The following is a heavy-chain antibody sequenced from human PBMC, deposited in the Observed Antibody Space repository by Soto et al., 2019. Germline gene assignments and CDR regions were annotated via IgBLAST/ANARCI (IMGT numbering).Heavy chain of an antibody. CDR2: IYWDDDK. CDR1: GFSLSTTGVG. J-gene: IGHJ6*02. Sequence: QITLKESGPTLVKPTQTLTPTCTFSGFSLSTTGVGVGWIRQPPGKALEWLALIYWDDDKRYNPSLKSRLTITKDTSKNHVVLTMTTMDPVDTATYYCVQSRCGGDCLQSYSSHSYYGLDVWGQGTTVTVSS. CDR3: VQSRCGGDCLQSYSSHSYYGLDV. V-gene: IGHV2-5*02. D-gene: IGHD2-21*01.